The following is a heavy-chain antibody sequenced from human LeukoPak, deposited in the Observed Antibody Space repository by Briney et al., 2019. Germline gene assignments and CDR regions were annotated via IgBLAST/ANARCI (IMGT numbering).Heavy chain of an antibody. CDR3: AKGIAAAGTVYYFDY. V-gene: IGHV3-74*01. J-gene: IGHJ4*02. D-gene: IGHD6-13*01. CDR2: INSGGTVT. Sequence: GGSLRLSCSASGFTFSDFWMHWVRQAPGKGLVWVSRINSGGTVTNYADSVKGRLTISRDNAKNTLYLQMNSLRAEDTAVYYCAKGIAAAGTVYYFDYWGQGTLVTVSS. CDR1: GFTFSDFW.